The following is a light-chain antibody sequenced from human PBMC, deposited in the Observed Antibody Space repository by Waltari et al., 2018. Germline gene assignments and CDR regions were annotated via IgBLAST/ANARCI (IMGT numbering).Light chain of an antibody. J-gene: IGLJ3*02. CDR1: SSKIRTNY. Sequence: QSVLTQPPSASGTPGQRVTMFCSGGSSKIRTNYPYWYKHLPGAAPKVLIFRDDQRPSGVPDRFSGSKSGTSASLTISGLRSDDEADYYCAAWDDSLSSWLFGGGTKLTVL. CDR2: RDD. V-gene: IGLV1-47*01. CDR3: AAWDDSLSSWL.